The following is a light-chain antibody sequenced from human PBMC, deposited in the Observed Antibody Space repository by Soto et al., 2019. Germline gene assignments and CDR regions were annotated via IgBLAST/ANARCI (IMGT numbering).Light chain of an antibody. CDR2: WAS. J-gene: IGKJ4*01. V-gene: IGKV4-1*01. Sequence: DIVVTRSQDPLALSKDARSTINCNSIHSVLYSSNNKNYLAWYQQKPRQPPKLLIYWASTRESGVPDRFSGSGSGTGFTLTISSLQAEDVAVYYCQQSYNTPLSFGGGTKVDIK. CDR3: QQSYNTPLS. CDR1: HSVLYSSNNKNY.